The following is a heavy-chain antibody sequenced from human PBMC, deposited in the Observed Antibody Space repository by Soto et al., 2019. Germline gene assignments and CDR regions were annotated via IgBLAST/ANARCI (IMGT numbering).Heavy chain of an antibody. V-gene: IGHV4-59*01. D-gene: IGHD3-3*01. CDR3: ARETGYDFWSGTNPLNWFDP. CDR1: GGSISSYY. J-gene: IGHJ5*02. CDR2: IYYSGST. Sequence: QVQLQESGPGLVKPSETLSLTCTVSGGSISSYYWSWIRQPPGKGLEWIGYIYYSGSTNYNPSLRRRVTISVDTSKNRFALKLSSVTAADTAVYYCARETGYDFWSGTNPLNWFDPWGQGTLVTVSS.